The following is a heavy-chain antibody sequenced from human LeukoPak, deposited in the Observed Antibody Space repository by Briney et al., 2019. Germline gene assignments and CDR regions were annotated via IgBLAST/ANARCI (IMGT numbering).Heavy chain of an antibody. J-gene: IGHJ4*02. D-gene: IGHD2/OR15-2a*01. CDR3: VSFYETY. CDR1: GNYW. V-gene: IGHV3-74*01. CDR2: INSDGSWT. Sequence: GGSLRLSCAASGNYWLHWVRQVPGKGLVWVSHINSDGSWTSYADSVKGRFTISKDNAKNTVYLQMNSLRAEDTAVYYCVSFYETYWGRGTLVTVS.